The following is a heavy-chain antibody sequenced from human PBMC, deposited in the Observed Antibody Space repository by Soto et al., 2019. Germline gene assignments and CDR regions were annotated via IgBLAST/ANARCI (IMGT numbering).Heavy chain of an antibody. J-gene: IGHJ4*02. CDR2: ISVYSGNT. Sequence: QVHFVQSGGEVKKSGASVKVSCTASGYSFSTYGITWVRQAPGQGLEWMGWISVYSGNTVYAQKFEARLTLTTDTSSNTAYMELRRLRSDDRAVYYCARDGFDYWGQGTLVTVSS. V-gene: IGHV1-18*01. CDR1: GYSFSTYG. CDR3: ARDGFDY.